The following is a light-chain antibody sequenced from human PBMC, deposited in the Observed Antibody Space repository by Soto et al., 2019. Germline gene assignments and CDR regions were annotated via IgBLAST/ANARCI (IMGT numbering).Light chain of an antibody. CDR1: QSITSW. CDR2: AAS. CDR3: HQYKTYSPYT. J-gene: IGKJ2*01. V-gene: IGKV1-5*03. Sequence: DIQMTQSPSTLSASVGDRVTITCRASQSITSWLAWYQQKPGKAPNLLIYAASTLESGVPSRFSGSGSGTEFPLPISRLQADDFATYYCHQYKTYSPYTFGQGTKWEIK.